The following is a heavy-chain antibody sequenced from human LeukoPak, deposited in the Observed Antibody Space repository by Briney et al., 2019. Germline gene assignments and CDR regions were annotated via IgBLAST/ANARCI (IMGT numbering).Heavy chain of an antibody. Sequence: ASETLSLTCTVSGGSISSSSYYWGWIRQPPGKGLEWIGSIYYSGSTYYNPSLKSRVTISVDTSKNQFSLKLSSVTAADTAVYYCWGVVLQNFDYWGQGTLVTVSS. CDR1: GGSISSSSYY. CDR3: WGVVLQNFDY. J-gene: IGHJ4*02. V-gene: IGHV4-39*07. CDR2: IYYSGST. D-gene: IGHD3-10*01.